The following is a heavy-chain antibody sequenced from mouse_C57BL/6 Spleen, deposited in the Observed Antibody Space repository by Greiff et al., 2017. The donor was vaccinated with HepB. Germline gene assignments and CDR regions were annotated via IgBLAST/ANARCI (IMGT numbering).Heavy chain of an antibody. CDR3: ARENSNYWYFDV. V-gene: IGHV1-53*01. CDR1: GYTFTSYW. Sequence: VKLQQPGTELVKPGASVKLSCKASGYTFTSYWMHWVKQRPGQGLEWIGNINPSNGGTNYNEKFKSKATLTVDKSSSTAYMQLSSLTSEDSAVYYCARENSNYWYFDVWGTGTTVTVSS. CDR2: INPSNGGT. J-gene: IGHJ1*03. D-gene: IGHD2-5*01.